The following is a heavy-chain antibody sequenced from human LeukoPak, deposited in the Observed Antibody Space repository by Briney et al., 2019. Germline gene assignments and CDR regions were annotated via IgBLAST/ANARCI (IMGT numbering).Heavy chain of an antibody. CDR2: ISYDGSNK. CDR3: AKEDYYDREGMDV. CDR1: GFTFSSYG. Sequence: GGSLRLSCAASGFTFSSYGMHWVRQAPGKGLEWVAVISYDGSNKYYADSVKGRFTISRDNSKNTLYLQMNSLRAEDTAVYYCAKEDYYDREGMDVWGQGTTVTVSS. J-gene: IGHJ6*02. V-gene: IGHV3-30*18. D-gene: IGHD3-22*01.